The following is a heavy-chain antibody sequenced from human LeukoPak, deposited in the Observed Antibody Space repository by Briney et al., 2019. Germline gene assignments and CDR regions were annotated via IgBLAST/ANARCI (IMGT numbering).Heavy chain of an antibody. CDR2: IIPIFGTA. V-gene: IGHV1-69*06. Sequence: ASVKVSCKASGGTFSSYAISWVRQAPGQGLEWMGGIIPIFGTANYAQKFQGRVTITADTSTSTAYMELRSLRSDDTAVYYCARSHYDSSGYLDAFDIWGQGTMVTVSS. CDR3: ARSHYDSSGYLDAFDI. D-gene: IGHD3-22*01. J-gene: IGHJ3*02. CDR1: GGTFSSYA.